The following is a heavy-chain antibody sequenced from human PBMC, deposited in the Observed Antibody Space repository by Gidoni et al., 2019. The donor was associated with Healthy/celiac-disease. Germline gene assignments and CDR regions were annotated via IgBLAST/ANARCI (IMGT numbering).Heavy chain of an antibody. CDR1: GGSISSYH. V-gene: IGHV4-4*07. Sequence: QVHLQESGPGLVEPSETLSLTCTLSGGSISSYHWSWIGQPAGKGLEWIGRIYTSGSTNYNPSLKSRVTMSVDTSKNQFYLKLSSVTAADTAVYYCAGSPPARGAFDIWGQGTMVTVSS. J-gene: IGHJ3*02. D-gene: IGHD2-2*01. CDR2: IYTSGST. CDR3: AGSPPARGAFDI.